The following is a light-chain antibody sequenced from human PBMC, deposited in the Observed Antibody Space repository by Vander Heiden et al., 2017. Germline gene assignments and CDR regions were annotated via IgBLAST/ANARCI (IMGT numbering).Light chain of an antibody. CDR2: VAS. V-gene: IGKV3-20*01. J-gene: IGKJ1*01. CDR1: QSVTSNY. Sequence: EIVLTQSPGTLPLSPGERATLSGRASQSVTSNYLGWYQQKPGQAPRLLIYVASTRATGIPDRFSGSGSGTDFTLTISRLEPEDFAVYYCQQYGSSPVTFGQGTKVEIK. CDR3: QQYGSSPVT.